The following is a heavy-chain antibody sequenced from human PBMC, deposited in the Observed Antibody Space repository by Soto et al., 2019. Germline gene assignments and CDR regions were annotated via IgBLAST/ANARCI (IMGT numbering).Heavy chain of an antibody. J-gene: IGHJ3*02. CDR3: ATRDFWSGYYRGYDAFDI. V-gene: IGHV1-24*01. CDR1: GYTLTELS. CDR2: FDPEDGET. D-gene: IGHD3-3*01. Sequence: GASVKVSCKVSGYTLTELSMHWVRQAPGKGLEWMGGFDPEDGETIYAQKFQGRVTMTEDTSTDTAYMELSSLRSEDTAVYYCATRDFWSGYYRGYDAFDIWGQGTMVTV.